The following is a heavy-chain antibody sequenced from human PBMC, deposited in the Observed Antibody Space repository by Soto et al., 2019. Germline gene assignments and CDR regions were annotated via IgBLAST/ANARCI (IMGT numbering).Heavy chain of an antibody. CDR3: ARGYRSFDS. V-gene: IGHV3-72*01. J-gene: IGHJ4*02. CDR1: GFTFSDYY. Sequence: EVQLVESGGGLVQPGGSLRLSCAASGFTFSDYYMEWVRQAPGKGLEWVGLTRNKAYSYTTEYAASVRGRFTISRDESKNSLYLQMDSLKTEDTAVYYCARGYRSFDSWGPGTLVTVSS. D-gene: IGHD4-4*01. CDR2: TRNKAYSYTT.